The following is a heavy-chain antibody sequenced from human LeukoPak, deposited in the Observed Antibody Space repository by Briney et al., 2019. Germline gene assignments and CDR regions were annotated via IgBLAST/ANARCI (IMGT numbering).Heavy chain of an antibody. D-gene: IGHD6-19*01. J-gene: IGHJ6*02. CDR2: MNPNSGNT. CDR3: ARAAGGWDLYYYYYGMDV. V-gene: IGHV1-8*01. CDR1: GYTFTSYD. Sequence: ASVKVSCKASGYTFTSYDINWVRRATGQGLEWMGWMNPNSGNTGYAQKFQGRVTMTRNTSISTAYMELSSLRSEDTAVYYCARAAGGWDLYYYYYGMDVWGQGTTVTVSS.